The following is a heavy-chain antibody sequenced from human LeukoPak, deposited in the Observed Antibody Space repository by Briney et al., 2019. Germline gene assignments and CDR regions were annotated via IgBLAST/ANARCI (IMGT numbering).Heavy chain of an antibody. Sequence: SETLSLTCTVSGGSLSNYYWSWIRQPPGKGLEWIGYIYYSGSTNYHPSLKSRVTISADTSKNQFSLMLSSVTAADTAVYYCARFATESGSYQTFDYWGQGTLVTVSS. CDR1: GGSLSNYY. D-gene: IGHD1-26*01. CDR3: ARFATESGSYQTFDY. CDR2: IYYSGST. V-gene: IGHV4-59*01. J-gene: IGHJ4*02.